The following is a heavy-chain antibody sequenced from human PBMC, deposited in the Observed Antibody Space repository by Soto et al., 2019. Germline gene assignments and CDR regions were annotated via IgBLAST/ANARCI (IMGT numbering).Heavy chain of an antibody. J-gene: IGHJ3*02. CDR3: ARDYSSSRQDAFDI. D-gene: IGHD6-6*01. CDR2: ISAYNGNT. V-gene: IGHV1-18*01. CDR1: GYTFTSYG. Sequence: GASVKVSCKASGYTFTSYGISWVRQAPGQGLEWMGWISAYNGNTSYAQKLQGRVTMTTDTATSTAYMELRSLRSEDTAVYYCARDYSSSRQDAFDIWGQGTMVTVSS.